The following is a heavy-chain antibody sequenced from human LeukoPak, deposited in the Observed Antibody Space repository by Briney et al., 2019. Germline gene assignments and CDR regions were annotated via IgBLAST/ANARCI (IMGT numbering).Heavy chain of an antibody. D-gene: IGHD5-18*01. CDR3: ARDLAYSRLDY. V-gene: IGHV3-7*01. Sequence: GGSLRLSCAVSGLTFSSSWMDWVRQAPGKGLEWVASINPDGNKKYSADSVKGRFTISRGNAENSLYLQMNSLRVEDTAFYYCARDLAYSRLDYWGQGMLVTVSS. CDR2: INPDGNKK. J-gene: IGHJ4*02. CDR1: GLTFSSSW.